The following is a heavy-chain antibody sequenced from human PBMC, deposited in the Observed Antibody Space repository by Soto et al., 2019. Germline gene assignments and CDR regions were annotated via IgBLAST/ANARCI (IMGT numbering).Heavy chain of an antibody. J-gene: IGHJ5*02. CDR3: AHKGPSSGWVFGS. D-gene: IGHD6-19*01. CDR2: IYWNDDR. V-gene: IGHV2-5*01. CDR1: GFSLSPDDMG. Sequence: QITLKESGPTLVNPTQTLTLTCTFSGFSLSPDDMGVGWLRQSPGRALEWLAVIYWNDDRFYNPSLQSRLTITQDTPKSQVVLKMTNMDPVDTATYNCAHKGPSSGWVFGSWGTGTLVTVAS.